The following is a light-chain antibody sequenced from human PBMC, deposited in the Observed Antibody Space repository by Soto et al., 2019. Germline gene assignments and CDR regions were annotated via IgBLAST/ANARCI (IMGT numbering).Light chain of an antibody. CDR1: QGSSNF. CDR2: GSS. J-gene: IGKJ1*01. V-gene: IGKV1-27*01. CDR3: QKYISDPRT. Sequence: DIQMTQSPSSLSASVGDRGTITCRASQGSSNFLAWYQQKPGKVPKLLIYGSSTLQAGVPSRFSGSGSGTDFTLTNSSLQPEDGATYSCQKYISDPRTFGQGTMVDI.